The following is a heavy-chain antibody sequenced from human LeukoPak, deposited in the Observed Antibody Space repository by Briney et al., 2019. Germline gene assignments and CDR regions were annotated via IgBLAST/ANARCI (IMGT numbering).Heavy chain of an antibody. CDR2: ISWNSGSI. D-gene: IGHD3-22*01. CDR3: AKDTNYYDSSGSLDY. Sequence: PGRSLRLSCAASGFTFDDYAMHWVRQAPGKGLEWVSGISWNSGSIGYADSVKGRFTISRDNAKNSLYLQMNSLRAEDTASYYCAKDTNYYDSSGSLDYWGQGTLVTVSS. CDR1: GFTFDDYA. V-gene: IGHV3-9*01. J-gene: IGHJ4*02.